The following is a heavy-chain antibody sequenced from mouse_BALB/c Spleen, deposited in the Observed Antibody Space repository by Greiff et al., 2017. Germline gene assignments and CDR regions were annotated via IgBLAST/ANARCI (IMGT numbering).Heavy chain of an antibody. V-gene: IGHV5-6-2*01. D-gene: IGHD1-2*01. J-gene: IGHJ4*01. CDR1: GFTFSSYY. CDR3: ARQITTAFYAMDY. Sequence: EVQLVESGGGLVKPGGSLKLSCAASGFTFSSYYMSWVRQTPEKRLELVAAINSNGGSTYYPDTVKGRFTISRDNAKNTLYLQMSSLKSEDTALYYCARQITTAFYAMDYWGQGTSVTVSS. CDR2: INSNGGST.